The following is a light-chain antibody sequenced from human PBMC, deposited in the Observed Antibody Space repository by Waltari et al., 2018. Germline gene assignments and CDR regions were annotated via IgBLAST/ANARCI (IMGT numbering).Light chain of an antibody. Sequence: DIQMTQSPSTLSAFVGDKVTLTCRAKASISTWLAWYQHKPGTAPKLLIYRASTLERGVPSRFSGAGSGTEFTLTISSLQPDDFATYYCQQYDSESYTFGQGTKLEIK. CDR3: QQYDSESYT. CDR2: RAS. V-gene: IGKV1-5*03. J-gene: IGKJ2*01. CDR1: ASISTW.